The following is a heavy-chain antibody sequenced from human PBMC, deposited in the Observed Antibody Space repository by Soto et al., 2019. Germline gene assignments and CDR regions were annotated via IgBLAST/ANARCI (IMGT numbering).Heavy chain of an antibody. J-gene: IGHJ4*02. CDR3: ARGRYGDY. D-gene: IGHD1-1*01. V-gene: IGHV1-18*01. CDR2: ISAHNGKT. Sequence: QVHLVQSGAEVKKPGASVKVSCKASGYTFTSYGITWVRQAPGQGLEWMGWISAHNGKTDYAQKLQGRVIVTRDTSTGTAYMELRSLISDDTAVYYCARGRYGDYWGQGALVTVSS. CDR1: GYTFTSYG.